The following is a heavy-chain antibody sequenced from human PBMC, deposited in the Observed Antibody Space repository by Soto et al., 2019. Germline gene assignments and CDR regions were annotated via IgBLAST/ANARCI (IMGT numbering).Heavy chain of an antibody. CDR2: IYYSGST. CDR3: AIAPLHYYYSSCYYYVPSFDY. V-gene: IGHV4-31*03. J-gene: IGHJ4*02. CDR1: GGSISSGGYY. Sequence: QVQLQESGPGLVKPSQTLSLTCTVSGGSISSGGYYWSWIRQHPGKGLEWIGYIYYSGSTYYNPSLKIRFTISVDTAKNQFSLNLSSVTAAYTAVYYCAIAPLHYYYSSCYYYVPSFDYWGQGTLVTVSS. D-gene: IGHD3-22*01.